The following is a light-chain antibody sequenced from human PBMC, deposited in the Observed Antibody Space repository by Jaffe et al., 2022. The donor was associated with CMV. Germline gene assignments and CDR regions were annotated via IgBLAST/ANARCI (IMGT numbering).Light chain of an antibody. CDR1: NIGSRN. CDR2: RDN. V-gene: IGLV3-9*01. CDR3: QVWDSSTVV. Sequence: SYELTQPLSVSVALGQTARITCGGHNIGSRNVHWYQQKPGQAPVLVIYRDNNRPSGIPERLSGSNSGNTATLTIDGAQAGDEADFYCQVWDSSTVVFGGGTKLTV. J-gene: IGLJ2*01.